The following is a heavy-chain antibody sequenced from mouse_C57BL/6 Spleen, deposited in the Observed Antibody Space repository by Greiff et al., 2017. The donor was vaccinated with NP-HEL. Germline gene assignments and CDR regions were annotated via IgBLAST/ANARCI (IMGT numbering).Heavy chain of an antibody. CDR1: GYTFTSYW. CDR2: IDPSDSYT. Sequence: QVQLQQPGAELVMPGASVKLSCKASGYTFTSYWMHWVKQRPGQGLEWIGEIDPSDSYTNYNQKFKGKATLTVDKSSSTAYMQLSSLTSEDSAVYYCARESSGHYFDYWGQGTTLTVSS. V-gene: IGHV1-69*01. CDR3: ARESSGHYFDY. D-gene: IGHD3-2*02. J-gene: IGHJ2*01.